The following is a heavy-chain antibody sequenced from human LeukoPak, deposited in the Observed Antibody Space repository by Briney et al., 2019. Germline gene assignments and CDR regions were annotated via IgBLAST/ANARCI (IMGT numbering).Heavy chain of an antibody. J-gene: IGHJ4*02. V-gene: IGHV1-69*13. CDR1: GDSFTSFA. CDR3: ARGNYFDSSGYYYYDY. D-gene: IGHD3-22*01. CDR2: IIPILGTP. Sequence: SVKVSCKVSGDSFTSFAIAWVRQAPGQGLEWMGGIIPILGTPAYAQRLQGRVTITADDSTSTAYMELNSLKSEDTAIYYCARGNYFDSSGYYYYDYWGRGTLVTVSS.